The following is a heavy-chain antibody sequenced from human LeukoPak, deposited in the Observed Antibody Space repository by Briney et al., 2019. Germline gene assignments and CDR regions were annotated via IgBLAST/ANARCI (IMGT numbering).Heavy chain of an antibody. V-gene: IGHV4-34*01. D-gene: IGHD2-15*01. CDR1: GGSFSGYY. CDR2: INHSGST. CDR3: ARGPYCSGGSCYSHYYYYMDV. Sequence: SETLSLTCAVYGGSFSGYYWSWIRQPPGKGLEWIGEINHSGSTNYNPSLKSRVTISVDTSKNQFSLKLSSVTAADTAVYYCARGPYCSGGSCYSHYYYYMDVWGKGTTVAVSS. J-gene: IGHJ6*03.